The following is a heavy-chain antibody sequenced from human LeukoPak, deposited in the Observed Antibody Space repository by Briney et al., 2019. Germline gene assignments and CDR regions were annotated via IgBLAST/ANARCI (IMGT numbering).Heavy chain of an antibody. CDR1: GFTFSSYA. J-gene: IGHJ5*02. D-gene: IGHD1-26*01. CDR3: AKVGGATYISRGWFDP. V-gene: IGHV3-23*01. CDR2: ITSSGSNV. Sequence: GGSLRLSCAASGFTFSSYAMTWVRLAPGKGLEWVSSITSSGSNVYYADSVKGRFTISRDNSRNTLYLQMNSLRAEDTAVYYCAKVGGATYISRGWFDPWGQGTLVTVSS.